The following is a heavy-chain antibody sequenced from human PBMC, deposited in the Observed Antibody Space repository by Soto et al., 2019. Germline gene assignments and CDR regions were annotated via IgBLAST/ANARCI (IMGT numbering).Heavy chain of an antibody. CDR2: IYYSGST. J-gene: IGHJ6*03. V-gene: IGHV4-59*01. CDR3: AINIAARPHYYYYMDV. CDR1: GGSISSYY. D-gene: IGHD6-6*01. Sequence: SDTLSLTCTVYGGSISSYYWSWIRQPPGKGLEWIGYIYYSGSTNYNPSLKSRVTISVDTSKNQFSLKLSSVTAADTAVYYCAINIAARPHYYYYMDVWGKGTTVTVSS.